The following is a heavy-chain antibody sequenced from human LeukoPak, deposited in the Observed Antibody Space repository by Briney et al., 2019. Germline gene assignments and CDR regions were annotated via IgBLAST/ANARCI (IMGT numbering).Heavy chain of an antibody. V-gene: IGHV4-4*07. Sequence: PSETLSLTCTVSGGSINSYYWSWIRQPAGKGLEWIGRIYTSGSTNYNPSLKSRVTMSVDTSKNQFSLKLSSVTAADTAVYYCARDCCLGYCTNGVWNWFDPWGQGTLVTVSS. CDR1: GGSINSYY. CDR3: ARDCCLGYCTNGVWNWFDP. J-gene: IGHJ5*02. CDR2: IYTSGST. D-gene: IGHD2-8*01.